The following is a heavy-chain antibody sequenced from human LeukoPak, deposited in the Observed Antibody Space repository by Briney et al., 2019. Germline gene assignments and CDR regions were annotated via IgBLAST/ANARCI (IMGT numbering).Heavy chain of an antibody. J-gene: IGHJ4*02. CDR2: SYHSEST. CDR1: GYSISSGYY. CDR3: ARQLLPDY. V-gene: IGHV4-38-2*01. Sequence: SETLSLTCAVSGYSISSGYYWGWIRQPPGKGLEWFGSSYHSESTYYNPSIKSRVSISVDTSKIHFSLKLSSVTAADTAVYYCARQLLPDYWGQGTLVTVSS. D-gene: IGHD1-26*01.